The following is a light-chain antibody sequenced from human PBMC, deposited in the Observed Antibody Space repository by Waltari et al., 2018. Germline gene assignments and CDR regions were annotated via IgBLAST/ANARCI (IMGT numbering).Light chain of an antibody. Sequence: QSALTQPASVSGSPGQSVTISCTGTTSDVGGFDFVSWYRQRPGRAIRLMIYDVSSRPSGVSTRFSGSKSGNTASLTISGLQAEDEADYYCSSYTDIGTLVLFGGGTKLTVL. J-gene: IGLJ3*02. CDR1: TSDVGGFDF. V-gene: IGLV2-14*03. CDR3: SSYTDIGTLVL. CDR2: DVS.